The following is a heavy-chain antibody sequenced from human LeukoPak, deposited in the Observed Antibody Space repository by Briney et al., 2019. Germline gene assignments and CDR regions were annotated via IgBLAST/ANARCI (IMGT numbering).Heavy chain of an antibody. V-gene: IGHV3-30*04. D-gene: IGHD6-19*01. CDR3: AAHLGSGWHPDY. CDR2: ISLDGKNE. Sequence: PGGSLRLSCVASGLSFTTKAMHWVRQAPGEGLAWMSYISLDGKNESYADSVRGRFTISRDNSRNTVYLQMNSLRPEDTAVYYCAAHLGSGWHPDYWGQGIRVTVSP. CDR1: GLSFTTKA. J-gene: IGHJ4*02.